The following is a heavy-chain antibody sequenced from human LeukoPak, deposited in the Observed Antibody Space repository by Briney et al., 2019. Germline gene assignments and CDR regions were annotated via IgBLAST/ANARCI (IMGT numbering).Heavy chain of an antibody. V-gene: IGHV3-11*01. CDR1: GFIFSDYY. Sequence: GGSLRPSCAASGFIFSDYYMSWIRQAPGKGLEWVSYISGSGSVIFYTDSVKGRFTISRDNAKNSLYLQMNSLRAEDTAVYYCARVALMCSGGGCYIFDDWGQGMLVTVSS. CDR2: ISGSGSVI. D-gene: IGHD2-15*01. CDR3: ARVALMCSGGGCYIFDD. J-gene: IGHJ4*02.